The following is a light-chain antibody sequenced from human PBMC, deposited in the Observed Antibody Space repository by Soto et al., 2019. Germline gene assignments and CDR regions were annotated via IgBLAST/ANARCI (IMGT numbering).Light chain of an antibody. CDR3: SSDAGTDNPVL. V-gene: IGLV2-8*01. J-gene: IGLJ2*01. CDR2: EVS. CDR1: RSDVGVYNY. Sequence: QSALTQPPSASGSPGQSVTIPCPGTRSDVGVYNYVSWYQQHPGKAPKLMIYEVSKRPSGVPDRFSGSKSGNTASLTVSGLQAEDEADYYCSSDAGTDNPVLFGGGTKLTVL.